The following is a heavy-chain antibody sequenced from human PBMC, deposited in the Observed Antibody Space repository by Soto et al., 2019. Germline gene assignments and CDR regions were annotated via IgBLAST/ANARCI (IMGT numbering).Heavy chain of an antibody. D-gene: IGHD2-2*01. CDR2: IKQDGSEK. CDR3: ARDLGRSTSCLDY. V-gene: IGHV3-7*03. Sequence: PGGSLRLSCAASGFTFSSYWMSWVRQAPGKGLEWVANIKQDGSEKYYVDSVKGRFTISRDNAKNSLYLQMNSLRAEDTAVYYCARDLGRSTSCLDYWGQGTLVTVSS. CDR1: GFTFSSYW. J-gene: IGHJ4*02.